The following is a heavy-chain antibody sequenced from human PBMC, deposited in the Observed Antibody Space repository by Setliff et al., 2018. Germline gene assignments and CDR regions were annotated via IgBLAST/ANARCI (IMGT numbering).Heavy chain of an antibody. J-gene: IGHJ4*02. V-gene: IGHV5-51*01. Sequence: RGESLKISCKASGYSFTSYYIAWVRQMPGKGLEWVGAIFPGDSETRYSPSFQGQVTISADKSITTAYLQWSSLKASDTAMYFCARRYSGTWDFDYWGQGTLVTVSS. D-gene: IGHD1-26*01. CDR1: GYSFTSYY. CDR3: ARRYSGTWDFDY. CDR2: IFPGDSET.